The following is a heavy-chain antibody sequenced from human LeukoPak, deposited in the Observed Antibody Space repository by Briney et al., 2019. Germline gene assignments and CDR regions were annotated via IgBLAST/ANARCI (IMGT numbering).Heavy chain of an antibody. CDR3: ARDLEVGVAAAGTDRIEYFQR. CDR1: GFTFSSYA. J-gene: IGHJ1*01. CDR2: ISSSGSTM. D-gene: IGHD6-13*01. Sequence: PGGSLGLSCAASGFTFSSYAMSWVRQAPGKGLEWVSYISSSGSTMYYADSVKGRFTISRDNAKNSVFLQMNSLRVEDTAVYYCARDLEVGVAAAGTDRIEYFQRCGHGTLVTVSS. V-gene: IGHV3-48*04.